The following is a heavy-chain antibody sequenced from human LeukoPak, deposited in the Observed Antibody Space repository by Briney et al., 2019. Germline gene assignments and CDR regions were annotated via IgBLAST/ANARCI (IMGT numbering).Heavy chain of an antibody. Sequence: RSGGSLRLSCAASGFTFSNAWMSWVRQAPGKGLEWVGRIKSKTDGGTTDYAAPVKGRFTISRDDSKNTLYLQMNSLKTEDTAVYYCTTDSSATVTPDYYYYYMDVWGKGTTVTVSS. V-gene: IGHV3-15*01. CDR3: TTDSSATVTPDYYYYYMDV. CDR1: GFTFSNAW. D-gene: IGHD4-11*01. CDR2: IKSKTDGGTT. J-gene: IGHJ6*03.